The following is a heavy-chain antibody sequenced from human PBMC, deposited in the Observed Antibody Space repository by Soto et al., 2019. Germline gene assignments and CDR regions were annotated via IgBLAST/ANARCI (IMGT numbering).Heavy chain of an antibody. CDR1: GFIFSDYG. D-gene: IGHD6-25*01. V-gene: IGHV3-30*18. CDR2: VSNDGSYT. Sequence: QGQLVESGGGVVQPGRSLSLSCVASGFIFSDYGMHWVRQAPGKGLEWMTIVSNDGSYTYYADSVKGRFTISRDNSRNTLYLQMNSLTAEDTGIYYCAKIKSRGSGYAFDIWGKGTMVIVSS. CDR3: AKIKSRGSGYAFDI. J-gene: IGHJ3*02.